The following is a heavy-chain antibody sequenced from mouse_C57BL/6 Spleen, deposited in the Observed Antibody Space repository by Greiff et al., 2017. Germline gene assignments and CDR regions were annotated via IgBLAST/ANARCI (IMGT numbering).Heavy chain of an antibody. CDR2: INPNNGGT. J-gene: IGHJ4*01. CDR1: GYTFTDYN. Sequence: EVKLQESGPELVKPGASVKIPCKASGYTFTDYNMEWVKQSHGKSLEWIGDINPNNGGTIYNQKFKGKATLTVDKSSSTAYMELRSLTSEDTAVYYCARRATTVVASYYYAMDYWGQGTSVTVSS. CDR3: ARRATTVVASYYYAMDY. D-gene: IGHD1-1*01. V-gene: IGHV1-18*01.